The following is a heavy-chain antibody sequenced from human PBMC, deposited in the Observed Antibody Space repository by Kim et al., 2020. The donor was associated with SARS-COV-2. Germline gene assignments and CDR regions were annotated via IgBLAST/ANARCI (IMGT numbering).Heavy chain of an antibody. D-gene: IGHD3-16*01. Sequence: GGSLRLSCAGSGFTFSSYSLLWVRQAPGKGLEWVAVITYDDNYKDYADSVKGRFAIFRDHSKNTVYLLMNSLRPEDTALYYCARGRLLGEFWGHCTLGT. CDR2: ITYDDNYK. J-gene: IGHJ1*01. CDR3: ARGRLLGEF. CDR1: GFTFSSYS. V-gene: IGHV3-30*09.